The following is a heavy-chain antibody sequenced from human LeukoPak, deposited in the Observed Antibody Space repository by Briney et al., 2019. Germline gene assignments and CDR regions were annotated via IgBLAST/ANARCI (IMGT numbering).Heavy chain of an antibody. CDR2: ISIGSSYT. J-gene: IGHJ1*01. CDR1: GLTFSDYY. Sequence: GGSLRLSCAASGLTFSDYYMSWIRQAPGKGLEWVSYISIGSSYTNYADSVKGRFTISRDDAKNSLYLQMNSLRAEDTAVYYCARGHYELWFWGQGTLVTVSS. V-gene: IGHV3-11*06. D-gene: IGHD3-16*01. CDR3: ARGHYELWF.